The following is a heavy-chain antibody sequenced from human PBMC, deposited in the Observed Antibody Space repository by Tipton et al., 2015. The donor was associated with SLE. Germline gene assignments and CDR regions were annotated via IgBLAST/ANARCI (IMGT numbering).Heavy chain of an antibody. CDR2: ISSSSNFI. Sequence: SLRLSCAASGFTFSHYRLAWVRQAPGKGLEWISSISSSSNFIYYADSVKGRFTISRDNTKNSLYLQMNGLRVEDTAVYYCGRVKQLAEDFWGQGTLVTVSS. CDR1: GFTFSHYR. CDR3: GRVKQLAEDF. D-gene: IGHD1-1*01. V-gene: IGHV3-21*01. J-gene: IGHJ4*02.